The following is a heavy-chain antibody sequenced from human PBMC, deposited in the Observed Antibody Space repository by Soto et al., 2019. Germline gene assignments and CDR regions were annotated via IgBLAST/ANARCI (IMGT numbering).Heavy chain of an antibody. J-gene: IGHJ6*02. V-gene: IGHV3-30*07. D-gene: IGHD6-13*01. Sequence: GRFTISSDQSTNTLYLQMNSLGAEDTAVYYCTRDAQQLANYGMDVWGQGTTVTVSS. CDR3: TRDAQQLANYGMDV.